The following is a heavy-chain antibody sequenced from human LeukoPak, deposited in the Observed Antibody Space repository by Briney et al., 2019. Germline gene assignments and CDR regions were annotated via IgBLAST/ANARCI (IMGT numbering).Heavy chain of an antibody. D-gene: IGHD3-22*01. V-gene: IGHV4-61*02. CDR2: IYTSGST. J-gene: IGHJ6*03. Sequence: SSQTLSLTCTVSGGSISSGSYYWSWIRQPAGKGLEWIGRIYTSGSTNYNPSLKSRVTISVDTSKNQFSLTLSSVTAADTAVYYCARSRIVVVSYYYMDVWGKGTTVTVSS. CDR3: ARSRIVVVSYYYMDV. CDR1: GGSISSGSYY.